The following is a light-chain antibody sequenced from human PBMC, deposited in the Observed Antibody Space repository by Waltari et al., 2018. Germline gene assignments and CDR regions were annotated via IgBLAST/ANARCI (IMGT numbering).Light chain of an antibody. J-gene: IGLJ2*01. V-gene: IGLV1-40*01. CDR2: GNN. CDR3: QSYDSSLSGVL. CDR1: SSNIGAGSA. Sequence: QSALTQPPSVSGAPGQRVTISCTGSSSNIGAGSAVHWYHHLPGTAPKLLIFGNNNRPSGVPDRFSGSKSGTSASLTITGLQAEDEADYYCQSYDSSLSGVLFGGGTKLTVL.